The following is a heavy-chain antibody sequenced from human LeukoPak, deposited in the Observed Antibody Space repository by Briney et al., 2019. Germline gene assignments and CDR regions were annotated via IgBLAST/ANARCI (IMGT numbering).Heavy chain of an antibody. V-gene: IGHV3-23*01. J-gene: IGHJ6*03. CDR3: ASYYYDSSGYYYQHYYYYMDV. CDR1: GFTFTSYA. Sequence: GGSLRLSCAASGFTFTSYAMSWVRQAPGKGLEWVSAISGSGGSTYYADSVKGRFTISRDRSKNTLYLQMNSLRAEDTAVYYCASYYYDSSGYYYQHYYYYMDVWGKGTTVTVSS. CDR2: ISGSGGST. D-gene: IGHD3-22*01.